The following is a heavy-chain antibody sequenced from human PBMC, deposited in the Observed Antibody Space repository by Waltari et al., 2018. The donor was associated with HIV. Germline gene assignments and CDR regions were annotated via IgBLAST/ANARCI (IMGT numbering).Heavy chain of an antibody. D-gene: IGHD5-18*01. Sequence: QVQLVESGGGVVQPGTSLRLSCAAPGSTCSDYGIHWVRQAPGKGLEWVAVISYDGNNRNHADSVKGRFSISRDNSKNTLYLQMNSLRVEDTAVYYCARGMGYGGSAEGFDYWGQGTLVTVSS. CDR2: ISYDGNNR. CDR3: ARGMGYGGSAEGFDY. CDR1: GSTCSDYG. V-gene: IGHV3-30*03. J-gene: IGHJ4*02.